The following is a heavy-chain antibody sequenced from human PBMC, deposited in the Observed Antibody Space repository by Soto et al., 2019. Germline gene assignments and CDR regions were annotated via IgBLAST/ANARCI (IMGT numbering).Heavy chain of an antibody. V-gene: IGHV3-30-3*01. Sequence: PGGSLLSCAASGFTFSSYAMHCVRQAPGKGLEWVAVISYDGSNKYYADSVKGRFTISRDNSKNTLYLQMNSLRAEDTAVYYCARGPSILTRFDYWGQGTLVTVSS. J-gene: IGHJ4*02. CDR3: ARGPSILTRFDY. CDR2: ISYDGSNK. CDR1: GFTFSSYA. D-gene: IGHD3-16*01.